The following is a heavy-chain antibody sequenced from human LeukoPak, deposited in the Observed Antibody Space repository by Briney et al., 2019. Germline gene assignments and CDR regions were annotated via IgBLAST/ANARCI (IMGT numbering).Heavy chain of an antibody. CDR3: AKADTSMVRRYYFDY. Sequence: PGGSLRLSCAASGFTFSNYAVSWIRQAPGKGLEWVSVISGGGGSKYYADSVKGRFTISRDYSRDTLYLQMDSFRAEDTAVYYCAKADTSMVRRYYFDYWGQGTLVTVSS. J-gene: IGHJ4*02. D-gene: IGHD5-18*01. CDR1: GFTFSNYA. V-gene: IGHV3-23*01. CDR2: ISGGGGSK.